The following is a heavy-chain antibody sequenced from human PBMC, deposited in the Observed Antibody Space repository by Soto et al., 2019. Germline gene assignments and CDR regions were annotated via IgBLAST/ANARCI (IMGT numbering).Heavy chain of an antibody. D-gene: IGHD3-22*01. Sequence: GESLKISCQTSGYTFSSNWIGWVRQMPGKGLEWMGIIYPGDSETRYSPSFQGQVTISADRSFSTAYLQWTSLQASDTAMYYCARHPNYYDSSGYYYSDYWGQGTLVTVSS. CDR3: ARHPNYYDSSGYYYSDY. CDR2: IYPGDSET. V-gene: IGHV5-51*01. J-gene: IGHJ4*02. CDR1: GYTFSSNW.